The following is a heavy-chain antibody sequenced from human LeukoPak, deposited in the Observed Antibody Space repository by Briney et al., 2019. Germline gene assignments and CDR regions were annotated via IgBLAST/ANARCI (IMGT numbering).Heavy chain of an antibody. CDR1: GFTFSSYS. V-gene: IGHV3-21*04. CDR2: ISGSSSYI. J-gene: IGHJ4*02. CDR3: AKVGFSDF. D-gene: IGHD3-10*01. Sequence: GGSLRLSCAASGFTFSSYSMNWVRQAPGKGLEWVSFISGSSSYIYYADSVKGRFTISRDNSKNTLYLQMNSLRAEDTAVYYCAKVGFSDFWGQGTLVSVSS.